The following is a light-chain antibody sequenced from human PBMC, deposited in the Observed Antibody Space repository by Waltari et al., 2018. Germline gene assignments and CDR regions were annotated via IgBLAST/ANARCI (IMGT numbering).Light chain of an antibody. J-gene: IGKJ1*01. Sequence: RARQGIGNWCAWDRQKPGKSPKVLIYGASSLESGVPSRFSGSGSGTEFTLTISSLQPDDFATYYCQQYNDYSTWTFGQGTKVEIK. CDR1: QGIGNW. CDR3: QQYNDYSTWT. V-gene: IGKV1-5*03. CDR2: GAS.